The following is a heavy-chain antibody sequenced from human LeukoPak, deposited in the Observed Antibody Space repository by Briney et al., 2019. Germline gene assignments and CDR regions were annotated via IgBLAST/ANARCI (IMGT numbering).Heavy chain of an antibody. D-gene: IGHD3-22*01. V-gene: IGHV3-23*01. CDR1: GFTFSSYA. Sequence: SGGSPRLSCAASGFTFSSYAMSWVRQAPGKGLECVSAISGSVGSTYYADSVRGRFTISRDNSKNTLYLQMNSLRVEDTAVYYCAKDSPYYYDSSGYFDYWGQGTLVTVSS. J-gene: IGHJ4*02. CDR2: ISGSVGST. CDR3: AKDSPYYYDSSGYFDY.